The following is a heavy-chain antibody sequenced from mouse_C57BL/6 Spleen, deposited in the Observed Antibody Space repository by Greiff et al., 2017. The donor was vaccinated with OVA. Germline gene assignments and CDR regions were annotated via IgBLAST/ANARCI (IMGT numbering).Heavy chain of an antibody. V-gene: IGHV14-2*01. J-gene: IGHJ1*03. CDR3: ARHYGSSWYFDV. CDR1: GFNIKDYY. Sequence: VTLKESGAELVKPGASVKLSCTASGFNIKDYYMHWVKQRTEQGLEWIGRIDPEDGETKYAPKFQGKATITADTSSNTAYLQLSSLTSEDTAVYYCARHYGSSWYFDVWGTGTTVTVSS. CDR2: IDPEDGET. D-gene: IGHD1-1*01.